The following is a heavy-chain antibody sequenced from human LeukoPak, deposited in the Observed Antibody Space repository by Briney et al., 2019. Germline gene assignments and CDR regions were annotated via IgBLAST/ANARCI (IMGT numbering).Heavy chain of an antibody. CDR2: ISWNSGSI. J-gene: IGHJ4*02. CDR3: AKDTGPYYYDSSGYYRSYFDY. V-gene: IGHV3-9*01. CDR1: GFTFGDYA. Sequence: GRSLRLSCAASGFTFGDYAMHWVRQAPGKGLEWVSGISWNSGSIGYADSVKGRFTISRDNAKNSLYLQMNSLRAEDTALYYCAKDTGPYYYDSSGYYRSYFDYWGQGTLVTVSS. D-gene: IGHD3-22*01.